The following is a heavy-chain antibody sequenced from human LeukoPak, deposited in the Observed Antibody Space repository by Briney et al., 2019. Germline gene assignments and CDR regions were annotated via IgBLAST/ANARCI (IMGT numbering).Heavy chain of an antibody. J-gene: IGHJ4*02. V-gene: IGHV4-34*01. CDR3: AREGRDIVVVPAARRYFDY. D-gene: IGHD2-2*01. Sequence: SETLSLTCAVYGGSFSGYYWSWIRQPPGKGPEWIGEINHSGSTNYNPSLKSRVTISVDTSKNQFSLKLSSVTAADTAVYYCAREGRDIVVVPAARRYFDYWGQGTLVTVSS. CDR1: GGSFSGYY. CDR2: INHSGST.